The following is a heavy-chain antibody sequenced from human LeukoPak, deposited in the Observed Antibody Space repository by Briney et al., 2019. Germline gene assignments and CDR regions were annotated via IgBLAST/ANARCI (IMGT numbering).Heavy chain of an antibody. D-gene: IGHD2-15*01. J-gene: IGHJ4*02. V-gene: IGHV3-23*03. CDR3: ARAVRSCSATRCISINSFDY. CDR1: GFTFSSYA. Sequence: YPGGSLRLSCAASGFTFSSYAMSWVRQAPGKGLEWVSVTHTDGSTYYADSVKGRFTASRDSSKNMLYLQMNSLRAEDTAVYYCARAVRSCSATRCISINSFDYWGQGTLVAVSS. CDR2: THTDGST.